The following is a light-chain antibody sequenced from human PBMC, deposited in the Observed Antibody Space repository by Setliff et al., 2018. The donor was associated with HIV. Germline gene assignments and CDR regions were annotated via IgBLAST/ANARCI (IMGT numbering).Light chain of an antibody. CDR2: DVS. CDR1: SSDIGTYNY. Sequence: QSALTQPASVSGSPGQSITISCIGSSSDIGTYNYVSWYQQHPGRAPKLLIYDVSRRPSGVSDRFSGSKSGNSASLTISGLQAEDEADYYCCSYTSYSTLDVFGGGTKGTV. J-gene: IGLJ1*01. V-gene: IGLV2-14*01. CDR3: CSYTSYSTLDV.